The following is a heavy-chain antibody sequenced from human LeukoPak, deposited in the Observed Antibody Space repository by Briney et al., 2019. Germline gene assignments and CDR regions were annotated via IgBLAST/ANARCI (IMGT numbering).Heavy chain of an antibody. Sequence: GSLRLSCAASGFTFSSYAMSWVRQPPGKGLEWIGSIYYSGSTYYNPSLKSRVTISVDTSKNQFSLKLSSVTAADTAVYYCARHEVGATRSYFDYWGQGTLVTVPS. CDR1: GFTFSSYA. D-gene: IGHD1-26*01. CDR3: ARHEVGATRSYFDY. CDR2: IYYSGST. J-gene: IGHJ4*02. V-gene: IGHV4-39*01.